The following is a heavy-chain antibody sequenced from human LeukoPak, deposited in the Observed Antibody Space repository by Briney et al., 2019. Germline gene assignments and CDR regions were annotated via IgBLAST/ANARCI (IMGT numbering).Heavy chain of an antibody. V-gene: IGHV4-39*07. CDR1: AVSISSISYY. D-gene: IGHD1-1*01. CDR2: IYCCGST. Sequence: PSETLSLTCTLSAVSISSISYYWGWFRQPPGKGLEWIGSIYCCGSTYYNPYLKSRVTISVDTSNNQFSLKLSCVTVAGPAVYYCPTSPLPTPEIYKGGQGTLVTVSS. CDR3: PTSPLPTPEIYK. J-gene: IGHJ4*02.